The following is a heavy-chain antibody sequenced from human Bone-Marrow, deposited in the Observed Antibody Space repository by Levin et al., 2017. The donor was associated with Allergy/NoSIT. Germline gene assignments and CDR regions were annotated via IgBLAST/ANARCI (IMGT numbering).Heavy chain of an antibody. D-gene: IGHD1-1*01. V-gene: IGHV1-69*13. Sequence: SVKVSCKASGGTFSSYAISWVRQAPGQGLEWMGGIIPIFGTANYAQKFQGRVTITADESTSTAYMELSSLRSEDTAVYYCARDRGTLREIDAFDIWGQGTMVTVSS. J-gene: IGHJ3*02. CDR3: ARDRGTLREIDAFDI. CDR2: IIPIFGTA. CDR1: GGTFSSYA.